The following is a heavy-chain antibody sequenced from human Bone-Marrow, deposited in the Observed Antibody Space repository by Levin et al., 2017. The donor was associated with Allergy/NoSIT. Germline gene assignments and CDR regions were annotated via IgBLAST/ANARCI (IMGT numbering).Heavy chain of an antibody. CDR2: ISTSGSFI. CDR1: GFTFNTYS. Sequence: GGSLRLSCAASGFTFNTYSMNWVRQAPGKGLEWVSSISTSGSFIYYAVSVKGRFTISRDNAKNSLYLQMNSLRAEDTAVYYCARVLMGATTYYYGMDVWGQGTTVTVSS. CDR3: ARVLMGATTYYYGMDV. J-gene: IGHJ6*02. V-gene: IGHV3-21*01. D-gene: IGHD1-26*01.